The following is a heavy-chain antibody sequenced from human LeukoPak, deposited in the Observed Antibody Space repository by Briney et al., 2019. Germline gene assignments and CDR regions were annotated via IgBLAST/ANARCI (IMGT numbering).Heavy chain of an antibody. CDR1: GYTFTGYY. J-gene: IGHJ5*02. CDR2: INPNSGGT. CDR3: ARDQSGGWFDP. Sequence: EASVKVSCKASGYTFTGYYMHWVRQAPGQGREWMGWINPNSGGTNYAQKSQGRVTMTRDSSISTAYMELSRLRSDDTAVYYCARDQSGGWFDPWGQGTLVTVSS. V-gene: IGHV1-2*02. D-gene: IGHD3-10*01.